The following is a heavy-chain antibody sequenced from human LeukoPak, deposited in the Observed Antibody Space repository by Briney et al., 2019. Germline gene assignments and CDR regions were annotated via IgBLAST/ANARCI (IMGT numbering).Heavy chain of an antibody. J-gene: IGHJ4*02. D-gene: IGHD3-22*01. CDR2: IDTDGSST. Sequence: GGSLRLSCAASGFTFSSYWMHWVRQAPGKGLVWVSRIDTDGSSTSYADSVKGRFTISRDNAKNTLYLQMNSLRAEDTAVYYCARDLQAYYYDSSGYLWGQGTLVTVSS. CDR1: GFTFSSYW. V-gene: IGHV3-74*01. CDR3: ARDLQAYYYDSSGYL.